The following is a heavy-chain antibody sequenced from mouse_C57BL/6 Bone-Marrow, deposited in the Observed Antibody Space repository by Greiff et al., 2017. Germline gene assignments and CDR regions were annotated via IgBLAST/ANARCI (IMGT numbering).Heavy chain of an antibody. CDR1: GYTFTSYG. D-gene: IGHD3-3*01. V-gene: IGHV1-81*01. J-gene: IGHJ1*03. CDR3: ARREGDYFDV. Sequence: QVQLQQSGAELARPGASVKLSCKASGYTFTSYGISWVKQRTGQGLEWIGEIYPRSGNTYYNEKFKGKATLTADKSSSTAYIELRSLTSEDSAVYFCARREGDYFDVWGTGTTVTVSS. CDR2: IYPRSGNT.